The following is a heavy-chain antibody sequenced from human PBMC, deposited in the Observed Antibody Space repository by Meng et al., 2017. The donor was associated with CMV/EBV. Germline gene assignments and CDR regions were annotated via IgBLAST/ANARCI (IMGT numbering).Heavy chain of an antibody. Sequence: QVQLVQSGAAVKKPGASVKVSXKASGYTFTGYYMHWVRQAPGQGLEWMGWINPNSGGTNYAQKFQGRVTMTRDTSISTAYMELSRLRSDDTAVYYCARDRSSWYGDGSFDYWGQGTLVTVSS. CDR3: ARDRSSWYGDGSFDY. CDR2: INPNSGGT. D-gene: IGHD6-13*01. J-gene: IGHJ4*02. CDR1: GYTFTGYY. V-gene: IGHV1-2*02.